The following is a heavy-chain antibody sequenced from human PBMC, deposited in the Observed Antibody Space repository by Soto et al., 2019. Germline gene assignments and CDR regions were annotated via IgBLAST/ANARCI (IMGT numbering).Heavy chain of an antibody. Sequence: QVQLVQSGAEVKEPGDSVRVSCEASGYTFTSYYIHWVRQAPGLGLEWMGWINPKFGDTTYAQDFQGRVSMTRDMSISTVYMELSRLTSDDTAIYYCARNMDYYYGPGSGNGHGFWGQGTTVTVFS. V-gene: IGHV1-2*02. CDR1: GYTFTSYY. CDR2: INPKFGDT. D-gene: IGHD3-10*01. J-gene: IGHJ6*02. CDR3: ARNMDYYYGPGSGNGHGF.